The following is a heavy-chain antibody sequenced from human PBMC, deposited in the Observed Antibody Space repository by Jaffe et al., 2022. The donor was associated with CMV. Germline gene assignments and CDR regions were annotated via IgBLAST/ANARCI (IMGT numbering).Heavy chain of an antibody. Sequence: QLQLQESGPGLVKPSETLSLTCTVSGGAISSSSYYWGWIRQPPGKGLEWIGYIYYSGSTYYNPSLKSRVTISVDTSKNQFSLKLTSVTAADTAVYYCARSPESSITIFGGVTLRKWFDPWGQGTQVTVSS. CDR3: ARSPESSITIFGGVTLRKWFDP. D-gene: IGHD3-3*01. J-gene: IGHJ5*02. V-gene: IGHV4-39*01. CDR2: IYYSGST. CDR1: GGAISSSSYY.